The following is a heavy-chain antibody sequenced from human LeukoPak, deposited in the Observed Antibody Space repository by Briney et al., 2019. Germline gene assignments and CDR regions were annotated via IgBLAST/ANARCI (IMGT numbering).Heavy chain of an antibody. V-gene: IGHV4-34*01. CDR3: ARVLRYTFGFADY. J-gene: IGHJ4*02. CDR2: ISHSGIT. CDR1: GGSLSDYY. D-gene: IGHD3-16*01. Sequence: SETLSLTCVANGGSLSDYYWSWIRQPPGEGLEWIGQISHSGITNYNPSLKSRVTMSVDTSMKQFSLKLRSLTAADTAIYFCARVLRYTFGFADYWGQGALVTVSS.